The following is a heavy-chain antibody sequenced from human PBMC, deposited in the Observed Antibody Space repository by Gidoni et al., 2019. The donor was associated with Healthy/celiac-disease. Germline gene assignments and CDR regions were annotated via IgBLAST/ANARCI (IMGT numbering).Heavy chain of an antibody. D-gene: IGHD6-19*01. CDR3: ARGPLSWIAVAGTQGWNYFDY. CDR2: ISAYNGNT. CDR1: SYTFTSYG. J-gene: IGHJ4*02. V-gene: IGHV1-18*01. Sequence: QVQLVQSGAEVKKPGASVKVSCKASSYTFTSYGISWVRQAPGQGLEWMGWISAYNGNTNYAQKLQGRVTMTTDTSTSTAYMELRSLRSDDTAVYYCARGPLSWIAVAGTQGWNYFDYWGQGTLVTVSS.